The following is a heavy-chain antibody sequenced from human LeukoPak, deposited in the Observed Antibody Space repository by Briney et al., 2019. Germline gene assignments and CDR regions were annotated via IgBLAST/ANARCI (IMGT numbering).Heavy chain of an antibody. Sequence: PGGSLRLSCEASGFTFSSYAMSWVRQAPGKGLEWVSAISGSGGSTYYADSVKGRFTISRDNSKNTLYLQMNSLRAEDTAVYYCAKDPTRYYYGSGVDYWGQGTLVTVSS. V-gene: IGHV3-23*01. CDR1: GFTFSSYA. J-gene: IGHJ4*02. D-gene: IGHD3-10*01. CDR3: AKDPTRYYYGSGVDY. CDR2: ISGSGGST.